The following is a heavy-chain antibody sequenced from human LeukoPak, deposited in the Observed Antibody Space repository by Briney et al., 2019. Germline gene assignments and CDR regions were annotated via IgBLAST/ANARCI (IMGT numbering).Heavy chain of an antibody. J-gene: IGHJ5*02. D-gene: IGHD6-13*01. CDR1: GYTLTELS. Sequence: ASVKVSCKVSGYTLTELSMHWVRQAPGKGLEWMGGFGPEDGETIYAQKLQGRVTMTTDTSTSTAYMELRSLRSDDTAVYYCARDPRLEQQLVRFWFDPWGQGTLVTVSS. CDR2: FGPEDGET. CDR3: ARDPRLEQQLVRFWFDP. V-gene: IGHV1-24*01.